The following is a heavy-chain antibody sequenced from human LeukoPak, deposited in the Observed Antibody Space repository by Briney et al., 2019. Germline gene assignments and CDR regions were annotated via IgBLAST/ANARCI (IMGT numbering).Heavy chain of an antibody. CDR2: ISYDGSNK. J-gene: IGHJ5*02. V-gene: IGHV3-30-3*01. CDR1: GFTFSSYA. D-gene: IGHD2-2*02. Sequence: GGSLRLSCAASGFTFSSYAMHWVRQAPGKGLEWVAVISYDGSNKYYADSVKGRFTISRDNSKNTLYLQMNSLRAEDTAVYYCAGYCSSTNCYRGRWFDPWGRGTLVTVSS. CDR3: AGYCSSTNCYRGRWFDP.